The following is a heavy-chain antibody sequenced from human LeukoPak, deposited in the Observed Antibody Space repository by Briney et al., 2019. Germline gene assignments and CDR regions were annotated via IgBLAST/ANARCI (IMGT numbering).Heavy chain of an antibody. V-gene: IGHV3-30-3*01. Sequence: GRSLRLSCAASGFTFSSYPMHWVRQAPGKGLEWVAIISYDGSNKYYADSVKGRFTISRDNSKNTLYLQMNSLRAEDTAVYYCARDQIIVATTLDYYYGMDVWGQGTPVTVSS. J-gene: IGHJ6*02. D-gene: IGHD5-12*01. CDR1: GFTFSSYP. CDR2: ISYDGSNK. CDR3: ARDQIIVATTLDYYYGMDV.